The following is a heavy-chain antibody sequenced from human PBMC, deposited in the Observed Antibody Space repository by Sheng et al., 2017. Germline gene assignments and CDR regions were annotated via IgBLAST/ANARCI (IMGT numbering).Heavy chain of an antibody. CDR1: GFTFSSYA. Sequence: EVQLLESGGGLVQPGGSLRLSCAASGFTFSSYAMSWVRQAPGKGLEWVSAISGSGGSTYYADSVKGRFTISRDNSKNTLYLQMNSLRAEDTAVYYCAKFGRTDIVVVKTYYFDYWGQGTLVTVSS. CDR2: ISGSGGST. CDR3: AKFGRTDIVVVKTYYFDY. V-gene: IGHV3-23*01. J-gene: IGHJ4*02. D-gene: IGHD2-21*01.